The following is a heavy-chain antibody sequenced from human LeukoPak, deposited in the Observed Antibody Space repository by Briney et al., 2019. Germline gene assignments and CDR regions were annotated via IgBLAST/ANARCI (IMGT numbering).Heavy chain of an antibody. Sequence: SETLSLTRSVSGGSIRSSSYYWAWIRQPPGKGLEWIATGHYSGSTFYNPSLKSRLTLSIDTSKNLFSLQVTSVTAADTAMYYCVRGQGAFGGYEWANWFDPWGQGTLVTVSS. V-gene: IGHV4-39*02. CDR3: VRGQGAFGGYEWANWFDP. D-gene: IGHD5-12*01. CDR1: GGSIRSSSYY. CDR2: GHYSGST. J-gene: IGHJ5*02.